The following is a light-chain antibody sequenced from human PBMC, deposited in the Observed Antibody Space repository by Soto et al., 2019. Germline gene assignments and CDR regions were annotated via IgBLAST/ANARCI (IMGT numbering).Light chain of an antibody. CDR2: ATS. CDR1: QGIAPY. Sequence: DVQMTQSPSSLSAFVGDRVTITCRARQGIAPYLAWFQQKPGTVPKLLIYATSTLQSGVPSRFSGSGSGTDFTLTVTSLQPEDVGTYYCQKYTSAPLTFGGGTNVEIK. CDR3: QKYTSAPLT. J-gene: IGKJ4*01. V-gene: IGKV1-27*01.